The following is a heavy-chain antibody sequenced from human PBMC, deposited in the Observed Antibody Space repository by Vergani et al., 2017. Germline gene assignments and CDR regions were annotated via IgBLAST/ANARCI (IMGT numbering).Heavy chain of an antibody. D-gene: IGHD1-14*01. CDR3: AKDRENHYYYYYMDV. Sequence: EVQLLESGGGLVQPGGSLRLSCAASGFTFSRYAMSWVRQAPGKGLEWVSAISGSGGSTYYADSVKGRFTISRDNSKNTLYLQMNSLRAEDTAVYYCAKDRENHYYYYYMDVWGKGTTVTVSS. J-gene: IGHJ6*03. CDR1: GFTFSRYA. V-gene: IGHV3-23*01. CDR2: ISGSGGST.